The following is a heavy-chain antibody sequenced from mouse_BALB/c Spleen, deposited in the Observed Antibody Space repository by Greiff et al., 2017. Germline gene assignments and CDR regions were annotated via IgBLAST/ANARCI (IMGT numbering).Heavy chain of an antibody. CDR1: GYAFSSYW. J-gene: IGHJ4*01. CDR3: AAMDYYAMDY. V-gene: IGHV1-80*01. Sequence: QVQLQQSGAELVRPGSSVKISCKASGYAFSSYWMNWVKQRPGQGLEWIGQIYPGDGDTNYNGKFKGKATLTADKSSSTAYMQLSSLTSEDSAVYFCAAMDYYAMDYWDRGTSVTVSS. CDR2: IYPGDGDT.